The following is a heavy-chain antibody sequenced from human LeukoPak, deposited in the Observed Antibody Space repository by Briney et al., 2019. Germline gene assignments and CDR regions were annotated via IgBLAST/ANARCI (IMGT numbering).Heavy chain of an antibody. CDR2: IYPGDSET. CDR1: GYSFTSYW. D-gene: IGHD1-26*01. J-gene: IGHJ4*02. V-gene: IGHV5-51*01. CDR3: ARRIVGARYYFDY. Sequence: GESLKISCKGSGYSFTSYWIGWVRRMPGKGLEWMGIIYPGDSETRNSPSFQGQVTISVDKSISSVYLQWSSLKASDTAMYYCARRIVGARYYFDYWGQGTLVTVSS.